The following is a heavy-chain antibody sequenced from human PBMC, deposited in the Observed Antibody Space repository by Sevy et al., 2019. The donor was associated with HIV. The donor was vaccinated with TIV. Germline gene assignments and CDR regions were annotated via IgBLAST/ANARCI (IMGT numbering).Heavy chain of an antibody. J-gene: IGHJ3*02. V-gene: IGHV3-21*01. CDR2: ISSSSNYK. CDR1: GFTFSRSS. Sequence: GGSLRLSCIASGFTFSRSSMNWVRQAPGKGLEWVSSISSSSNYKYYADSMKGRFTISRDNAKNSLYLQMNSLRAEDTAVYYCAGDRREMVKGADDSFHIWGQGTMVTVSS. D-gene: IGHD3-10*01. CDR3: AGDRREMVKGADDSFHI.